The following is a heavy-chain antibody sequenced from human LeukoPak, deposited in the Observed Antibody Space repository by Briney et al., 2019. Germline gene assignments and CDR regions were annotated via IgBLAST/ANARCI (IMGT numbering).Heavy chain of an antibody. Sequence: GGSLRLSCAASGFTFSSYNMNWVRQAPGKGLEWVSSVSSSSSYIYYADSVKGRFTISRDNAKNSLYLQMNSLRAEDTAVYYCARPYYDVLTGYPDYWGQGTLVTVSS. V-gene: IGHV3-21*01. J-gene: IGHJ4*02. D-gene: IGHD3-9*01. CDR2: VSSSSSYI. CDR3: ARPYYDVLTGYPDY. CDR1: GFTFSSYN.